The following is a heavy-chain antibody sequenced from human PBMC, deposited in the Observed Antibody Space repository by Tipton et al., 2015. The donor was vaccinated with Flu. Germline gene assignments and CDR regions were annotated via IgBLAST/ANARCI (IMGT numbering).Heavy chain of an antibody. CDR2: FYYSGRI. J-gene: IGHJ4*01. D-gene: IGHD7-27*01. CDR3: ASKVANWGVWEPLDY. Sequence: TLSLTCTVSGAAISSSSYYWDWIRQPPGKGLEWIGSFYYSGRIHYNPSLKSRVTISVDTSQNQFSLKLSSVTAADTAVYYCASKVANWGVWEPLDYWGHGTLVTVSS. CDR1: GAAISSSSYY. V-gene: IGHV4-39*07.